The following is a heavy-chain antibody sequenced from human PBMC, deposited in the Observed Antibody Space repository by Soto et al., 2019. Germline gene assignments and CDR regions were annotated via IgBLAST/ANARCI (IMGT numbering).Heavy chain of an antibody. CDR3: AKGSAYLTAHFDS. J-gene: IGHJ4*02. CDR2: ISGGGGTT. D-gene: IGHD3-22*01. Sequence: GGSLRLSCAASGFTFNNYAMIWVHQAPGKGLEWVSTISGGGGTTFYADSVKGRFTVSRDNPKNIRYLQMNGLKADDTALYYYAKGSAYLTAHFDSWGQGTLVTVSS. CDR1: GFTFNNYA. V-gene: IGHV3-23*01.